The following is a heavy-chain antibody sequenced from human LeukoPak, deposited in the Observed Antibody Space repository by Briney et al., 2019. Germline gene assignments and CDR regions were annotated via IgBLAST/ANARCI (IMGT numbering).Heavy chain of an antibody. CDR2: IYYSGST. CDR3: ASGVPAATFDY. CDR1: GGSTSSYY. D-gene: IGHD2-2*01. Sequence: PSETLSLTCTVSGGSTSSYYWSWIRQPPGKGLEWIGYIYYSGSTNYNPSLKSRVTISVDTSKNQFSLKLSSVTAADTAVCYCASGVPAATFDYWGQGTLVTVSS. V-gene: IGHV4-59*01. J-gene: IGHJ4*02.